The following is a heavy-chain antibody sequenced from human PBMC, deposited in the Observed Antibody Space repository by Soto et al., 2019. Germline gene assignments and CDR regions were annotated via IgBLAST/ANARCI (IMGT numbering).Heavy chain of an antibody. V-gene: IGHV1-69*04. CDR3: ARDSPAGGYDILTGYSLDY. J-gene: IGHJ4*02. D-gene: IGHD3-9*01. Sequence: ASVKVSCKASGGTFSSYTISWVRQAPGQGLEWMGRIIPILGIANYAQKFQGRVTITADKSTSTAYMELSSLRSEDTAVYYCARDSPAGGYDILTGYSLDYWGQGTLVTVSS. CDR1: GGTFSSYT. CDR2: IIPILGIA.